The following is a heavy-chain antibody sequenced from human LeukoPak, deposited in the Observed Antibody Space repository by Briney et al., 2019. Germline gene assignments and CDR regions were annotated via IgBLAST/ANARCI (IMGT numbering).Heavy chain of an antibody. J-gene: IGHJ1*01. V-gene: IGHV7-4-1*02. CDR1: GGTFSSYA. CDR2: INTNTGNP. CDR3: ARDYTVALGTTTYFQH. Sequence: ASVKVSCKASGGTFSSYAISWVRQAPGQGLEFIGWINTNTGNPTYAQGFTGRFVFSLDTSVSTAYLQISSLKAEDTAVYYCARDYTVALGTTTYFQHWGQGTLVTVSS. D-gene: IGHD1-7*01.